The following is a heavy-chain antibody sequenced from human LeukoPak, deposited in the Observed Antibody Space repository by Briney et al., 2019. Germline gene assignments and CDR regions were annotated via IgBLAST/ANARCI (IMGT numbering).Heavy chain of an antibody. V-gene: IGHV1-3*03. CDR3: ARHHQTTAMAHYITPWFDP. CDR2: INSANGNT. D-gene: IGHD5-18*01. Sequence: ASVKVSCKASGYTFTNYAIHWVRQAPGQRLEWMGRINSANGNTKYSQDFQGRVTITRDTSASTAYMELSSLRSEDMAMYYCARHHQTTAMAHYITPWFDPWGQGTLVTVSS. J-gene: IGHJ5*02. CDR1: GYTFTNYA.